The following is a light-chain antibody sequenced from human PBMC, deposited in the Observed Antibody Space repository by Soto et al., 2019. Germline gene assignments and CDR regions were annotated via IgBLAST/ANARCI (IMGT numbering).Light chain of an antibody. Sequence: QSVLTQPPSASGTPGQRVTLSCSGSNSDIGSNTVDWFQQLPGTAPKLLIYSISHRPSGVPARFSGSESGTSASLAISGLQSDDEADYYCASWYDSLSGYVFGTGTKLTVL. V-gene: IGLV1-44*01. J-gene: IGLJ1*01. CDR3: ASWYDSLSGYV. CDR2: SIS. CDR1: NSDIGSNT.